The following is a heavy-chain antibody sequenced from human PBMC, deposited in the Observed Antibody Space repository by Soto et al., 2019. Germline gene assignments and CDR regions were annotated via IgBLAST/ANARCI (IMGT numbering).Heavy chain of an antibody. J-gene: IGHJ4*02. Sequence: VGSLRLSGAASGFTFSEYYMSWIRQAPGKGLEWVSYISSSSSYTNYADSVKGRFTISRDNAKNSLYLQMNSLRAEDTAVYYCARVYSSSWYGFVDYWGQGTLVTVSS. V-gene: IGHV3-11*06. CDR2: ISSSSSYT. CDR3: ARVYSSSWYGFVDY. D-gene: IGHD6-13*01. CDR1: GFTFSEYY.